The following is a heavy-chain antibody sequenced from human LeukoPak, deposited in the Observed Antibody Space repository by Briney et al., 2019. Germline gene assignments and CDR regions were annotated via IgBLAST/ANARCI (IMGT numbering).Heavy chain of an antibody. D-gene: IGHD2-2*02. CDR3: ARPNRLGYCSSTSCYSRDAFDI. V-gene: IGHV1-2*02. CDR1: GYTFTGYY. Sequence: ASVKVSCKASGYTFTGYYMHWVRRAPGQGLEWMGWINPNSGGTNYAQKFQGRVTMTRDTSISTAYMELSRLRSDDTAVYYCARPNRLGYCSSTSCYSRDAFDIWGQGTMVTVSS. J-gene: IGHJ3*02. CDR2: INPNSGGT.